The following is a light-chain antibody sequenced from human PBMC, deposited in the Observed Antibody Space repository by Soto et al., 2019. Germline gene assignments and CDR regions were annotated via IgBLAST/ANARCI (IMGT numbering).Light chain of an antibody. V-gene: IGLV2-23*01. CDR1: ISDVGSSNL. J-gene: IGLJ1*01. Sequence: QSALTQPASVSGSPGQSITISCAGSISDVGSSNLVSWYQQHPGKVPKLIIYEGNRRPSGVPDRFSGSKSGNTASRTISGLQADDEADYFCCSYADTYVFGTGTKVTVL. CDR2: EGN. CDR3: CSYADTYV.